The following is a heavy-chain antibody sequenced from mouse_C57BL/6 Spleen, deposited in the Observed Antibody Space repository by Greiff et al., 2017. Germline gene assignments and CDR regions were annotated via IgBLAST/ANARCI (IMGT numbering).Heavy chain of an antibody. CDR2: INPSSGYT. Sequence: QVQLQQSGAELARPGASVKMSCKASGYTFTSYTMHWVKQRPGQGLEWIGYINPSSGYTKYNQKFKDKATLTADKSSSTAYMQLSSLTSEDSAVYYCARLDYYGYDEGAYYAMDYWGQGTSVTVSS. D-gene: IGHD2-2*01. J-gene: IGHJ4*01. CDR3: ARLDYYGYDEGAYYAMDY. V-gene: IGHV1-4*01. CDR1: GYTFTSYT.